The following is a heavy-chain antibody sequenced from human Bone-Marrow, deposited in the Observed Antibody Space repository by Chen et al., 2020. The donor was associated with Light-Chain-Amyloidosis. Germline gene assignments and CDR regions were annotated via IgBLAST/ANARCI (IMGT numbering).Heavy chain of an antibody. Sequence: EVQLVESGGGLLQRGGSLRLSCAASGFAFSSYAMSWVRQAPGKGLEWVSTISGSGGSRYYGVAVKGRMTFARDNSKNAIFLKRNSRRAEETAVYYCAKAISYDDSLPGYPADAFDSWGQGTMVTVSS. D-gene: IGHD3-9*01. CDR2: ISGSGGSR. CDR3: AKAISYDDSLPGYPADAFDS. V-gene: IGHV3-23*04. J-gene: IGHJ3*02. CDR1: GFAFSSYA.